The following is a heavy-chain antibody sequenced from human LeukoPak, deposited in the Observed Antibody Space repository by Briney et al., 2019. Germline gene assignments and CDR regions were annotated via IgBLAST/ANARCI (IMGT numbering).Heavy chain of an antibody. CDR1: GGSISSSSYY. D-gene: IGHD3-3*01. V-gene: IGHV4-39*07. Sequence: NPSQTLSLTCTVSGGSISSSSYYWGWIRQPPGKGLEWIGSIYYSGSTYYNPSLKSRVTISVDTSKNQFSLKLSSVTAADTAVYYCASGKNFGVVIIENYFDYWGQGTLVTVSS. J-gene: IGHJ4*02. CDR2: IYYSGST. CDR3: ASGKNFGVVIIENYFDY.